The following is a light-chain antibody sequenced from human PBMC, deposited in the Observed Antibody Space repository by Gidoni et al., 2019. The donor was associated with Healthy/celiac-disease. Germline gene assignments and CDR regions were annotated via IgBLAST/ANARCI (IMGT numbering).Light chain of an antibody. J-gene: IGKJ5*01. CDR3: QKYNSGPRSL. CDR1: QGISNY. V-gene: IGKV1-27*01. CDR2: AAS. Sequence: DIQMTQSPSSLSASVGDRVIITCRASQGISNYLAWYQQQPGKVPKLLIYAASTLQSGVQSRFSGSGSGTDFTLTISSLQPEDVATYYCQKYNSGPRSLFGQGTRLEIK.